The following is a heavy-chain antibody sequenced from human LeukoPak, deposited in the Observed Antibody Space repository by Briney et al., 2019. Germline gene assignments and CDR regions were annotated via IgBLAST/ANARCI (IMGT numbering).Heavy chain of an antibody. V-gene: IGHV3-23*01. Sequence: GGSLRLSCVVSGFTFKNYAMSWVRQAPGRGLECVSSIRDSGNGTDYADSVKGRFTVSRDNSKNTLYLRMNTLSAEDTAVYYCAKWAYYDFWSGHYKSHFDSWGQGTLVTVSP. CDR2: IRDSGNGT. CDR1: GFTFKNYA. J-gene: IGHJ4*02. CDR3: AKWAYYDFWSGHYKSHFDS. D-gene: IGHD3-3*01.